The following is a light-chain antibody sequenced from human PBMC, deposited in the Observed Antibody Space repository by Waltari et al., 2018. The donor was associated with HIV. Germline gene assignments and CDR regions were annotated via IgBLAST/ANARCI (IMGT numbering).Light chain of an antibody. CDR1: SRDTGNYNL. Sequence: QSALTQPASVSGSPGQSITIPCTGTSRDTGNYNLVSWYQLYPGKAPKLIIYEDNKRPSGVSNRFSGSKSADTASLTISGLQAEDEADYYCCAYAGGLEFGGGTKLTVL. J-gene: IGLJ2*01. CDR2: EDN. V-gene: IGLV2-23*01. CDR3: CAYAGGLE.